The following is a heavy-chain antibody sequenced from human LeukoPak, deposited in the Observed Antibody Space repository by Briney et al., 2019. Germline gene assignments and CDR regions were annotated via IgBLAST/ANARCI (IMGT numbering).Heavy chain of an antibody. J-gene: IGHJ3*02. CDR1: GGSFSGYY. CDR2: INHSGST. CDR3: ARGFYDSSGYRRNAFDI. D-gene: IGHD3-22*01. Sequence: PSETLSLTCAVYGGSFSGYYWSWLRQPPGKGLEWIGEINHSGSTNYNPSLKSRVTISVDTSKNQFSLKLSSVTAADTAVYYCARGFYDSSGYRRNAFDIWGQGTMVTVSS. V-gene: IGHV4-34*01.